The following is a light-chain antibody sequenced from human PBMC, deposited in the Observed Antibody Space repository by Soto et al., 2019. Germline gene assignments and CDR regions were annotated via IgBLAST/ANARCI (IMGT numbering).Light chain of an antibody. Sequence: EIVFKQYPGALSLSPAERATLSCGASQSVSSDLAWYKHKPGQAPRLLIYGASTRATGIPARFSGRGSGTEFTLTSIILQSEDLAVYYCQQYNNGPLTCGGGTK. CDR1: QSVSSD. J-gene: IGKJ4*01. CDR3: QQYNNGPLT. CDR2: GAS. V-gene: IGKV3-15*01.